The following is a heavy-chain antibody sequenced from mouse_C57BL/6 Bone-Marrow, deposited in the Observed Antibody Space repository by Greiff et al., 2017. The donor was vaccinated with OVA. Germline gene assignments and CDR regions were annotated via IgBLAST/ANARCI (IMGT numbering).Heavy chain of an antibody. CDR3: ARWFYGHYAMDY. CDR1: GYTFTSYG. Sequence: QVQLKESGAELARPGASVKLSCKASGYTFTSYGISWVKQRTGQGLEWIGEIYPRSGNTYYNEKFKGKATLTADKSSSTAYMELRSLTSEDSAVYFCARWFYGHYAMDYWGQVTSVTVSS. CDR2: IYPRSGNT. J-gene: IGHJ4*01. D-gene: IGHD1-1*02. V-gene: IGHV1-81*01.